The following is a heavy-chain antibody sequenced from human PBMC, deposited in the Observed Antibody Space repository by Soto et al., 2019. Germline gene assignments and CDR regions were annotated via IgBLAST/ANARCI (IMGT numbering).Heavy chain of an antibody. V-gene: IGHV3-30*18. CDR2: ISYDGSNK. CDR3: AKDTSSSGFLGNWFDP. CDR1: GFTFSSYG. D-gene: IGHD6-19*01. Sequence: GGSLRLSCAASGFTFSSYGMHWVRQAPGKGLEWVAVISYDGSNKYYADSVKGRFTISRDNSKNTLYLQMNSLRAEDTAAYYCAKDTSSSGFLGNWFDPWGQGTLVTVSS. J-gene: IGHJ5*02.